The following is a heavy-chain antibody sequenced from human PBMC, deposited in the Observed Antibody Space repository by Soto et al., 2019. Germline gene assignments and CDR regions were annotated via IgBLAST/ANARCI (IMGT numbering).Heavy chain of an antibody. CDR2: ISAYNGNT. CDR3: ARVGVGSSWYEDYYYYGMDV. CDR1: GYRFTSYG. D-gene: IGHD6-13*01. Sequence: ASVKVSCKASGYRFTSYGISWVRQAPGQGLEWMGWISAYNGNTNYAQKLQGRVTMTTDTSTSTAYMELRSLRSDDTAVYYCARVGVGSSWYEDYYYYGMDVWGQGTTVTVSS. V-gene: IGHV1-18*04. J-gene: IGHJ6*02.